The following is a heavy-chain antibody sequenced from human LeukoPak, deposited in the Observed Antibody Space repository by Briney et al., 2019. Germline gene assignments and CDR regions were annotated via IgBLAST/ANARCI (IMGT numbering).Heavy chain of an antibody. D-gene: IGHD3-22*01. Sequence: SVKVSCKASVGTFSSYAISWVRQAPGQGLEWMGGIIPIFGTANYAQKFQGRVTITSDESTSTAYMELSSLRSEDTAVYYCARTNTYYYDSSGYYDWGQGTLVTVSS. J-gene: IGHJ4*02. CDR3: ARTNTYYYDSSGYYD. V-gene: IGHV1-69*13. CDR2: IIPIFGTA. CDR1: VGTFSSYA.